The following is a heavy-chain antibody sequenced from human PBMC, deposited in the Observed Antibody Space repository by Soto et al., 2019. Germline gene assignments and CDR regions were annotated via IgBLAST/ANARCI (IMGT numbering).Heavy chain of an antibody. Sequence: QVQLVQSGAEVKEPGDSVRVSCEASGYTFTAYHIHWVRQAPGQGLEWMGWINPKFGDTTYAQDFHGRVSMTRDIFISTVYMELSRLTSDDTAIYYCARNMDYYYGRGSGNGHGVWGQGTTVTVFS. V-gene: IGHV1-2*02. J-gene: IGHJ6*02. D-gene: IGHD3-10*02. CDR3: ARNMDYYYGRGSGNGHGV. CDR1: GYTFTAYH. CDR2: INPKFGDT.